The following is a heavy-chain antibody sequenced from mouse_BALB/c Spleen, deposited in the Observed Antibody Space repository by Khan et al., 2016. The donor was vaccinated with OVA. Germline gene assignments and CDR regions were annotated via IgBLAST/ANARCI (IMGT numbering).Heavy chain of an antibody. D-gene: IGHD1-1*01. CDR1: GFSLTTYG. V-gene: IGHV2-9*02. CDR3: ARAYYYGAWFAY. CDR2: IWAGGSR. J-gene: IGHJ3*01. Sequence: VQLQESGPGLVAPSQSLSITCTVSGFSLTTYGVHWVRQPPGKGLEWLGVIWAGGSRNYNTALMSRLSISKENSKRQAFLKLNSLLPADTSMYYCARAYYYGAWFAYWGQGTLITVSA.